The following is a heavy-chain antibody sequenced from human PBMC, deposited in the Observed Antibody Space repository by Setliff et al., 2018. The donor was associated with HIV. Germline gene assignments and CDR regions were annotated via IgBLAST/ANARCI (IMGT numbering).Heavy chain of an antibody. Sequence: GGSLRLSCVASGFTLSTYSMNWVRQAPGKGLEWVSSITTDSSYIFDADSVKGRFTISRDNSKNTLYLQMNSLRAEDTAVYYCAKDRNWAYMDVWGKGTSVTVSS. J-gene: IGHJ6*03. CDR2: ITTDSSYI. CDR1: GFTLSTYS. V-gene: IGHV3-21*01. CDR3: AKDRNWAYMDV. D-gene: IGHD3-16*01.